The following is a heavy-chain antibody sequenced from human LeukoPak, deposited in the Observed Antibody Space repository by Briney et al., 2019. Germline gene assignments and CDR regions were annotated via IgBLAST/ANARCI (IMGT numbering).Heavy chain of an antibody. D-gene: IGHD3-10*01. CDR2: ISYDGSNK. Sequence: GRSLRLSCAASGFTFSSYGMHWVRQAPGKGLEWVAVISYDGSNKYFADSVKGRFTISRDNSKNTLYLQMNSLRAEDTAVYYCAKEYYINWFDPWGQGTLVTVSS. V-gene: IGHV3-30*18. CDR1: GFTFSSYG. CDR3: AKEYYINWFDP. J-gene: IGHJ5*02.